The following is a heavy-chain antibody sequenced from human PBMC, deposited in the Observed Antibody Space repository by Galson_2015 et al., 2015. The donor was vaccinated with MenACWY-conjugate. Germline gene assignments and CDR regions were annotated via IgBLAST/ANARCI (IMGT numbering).Heavy chain of an antibody. D-gene: IGHD6-13*01. CDR1: GFAFSSLA. V-gene: IGHV3-23*01. J-gene: IGHJ4*02. Sequence: SLRLSCAASGFAFSSLAMSWVRQAPGKGLEWVSSVSDGGGNTYYADSVKGRFTISRDNSKNTLYLQMNSLRAKDTALYYCAKDLGIAAAGTVYWGQGTLVTVSS. CDR2: VSDGGGNT. CDR3: AKDLGIAAAGTVY.